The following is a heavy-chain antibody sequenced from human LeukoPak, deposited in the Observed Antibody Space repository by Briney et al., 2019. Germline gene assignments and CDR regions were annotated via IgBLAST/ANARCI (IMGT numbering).Heavy chain of an antibody. J-gene: IGHJ4*02. CDR2: IRYDGSNK. V-gene: IGHV3-30*02. Sequence: GGSLRLSCAASGFTFSSYGMHWVRQAPGKGLEWVAFIRYDGSNKYYADSVKGRFTISRDNSKNTLYLQMNSLRAEDTAVYYCAKEYSYRRAYFDYWGQGTLVTVSS. CDR1: GFTFSSYG. D-gene: IGHD2-21*01. CDR3: AKEYSYRRAYFDY.